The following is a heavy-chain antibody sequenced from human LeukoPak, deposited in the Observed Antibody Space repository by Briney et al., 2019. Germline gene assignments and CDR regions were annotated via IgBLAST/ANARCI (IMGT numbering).Heavy chain of an antibody. CDR2: IYYIGST. V-gene: IGHV4-31*03. J-gene: IGHJ5*02. Sequence: SEALSLTCTVSGDSIGSGGYYWSWLRQHPGKGLEWIAYIYYIGSTYYNPSLKSRATISVDMSKNQFSLKLSSVTAADTAVYYCARSAVKQPNYYDYVPFDPWGQGTLVTVSS. D-gene: IGHD3-16*01. CDR3: ARSAVKQPNYYDYVPFDP. CDR1: GDSIGSGGYY.